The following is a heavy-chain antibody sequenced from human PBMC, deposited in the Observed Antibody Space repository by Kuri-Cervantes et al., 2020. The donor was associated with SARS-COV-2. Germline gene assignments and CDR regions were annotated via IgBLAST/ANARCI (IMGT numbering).Heavy chain of an antibody. D-gene: IGHD2-8*02. J-gene: IGHJ3*02. CDR1: GFTFTSSA. CDR2: IVVGSGNT. V-gene: IGHV1-58*01. CDR3: ARGLRLYWGGGDAFDI. Sequence: SVKVSCKASGFTFTSSAVQWVRQARGQRLEWIGWIVVGSGNTNYAQKFQERVTITRDMSTSTAYMELSSLRSEDTAVYYCARGLRLYWGGGDAFDIWGQGTMVTVSS.